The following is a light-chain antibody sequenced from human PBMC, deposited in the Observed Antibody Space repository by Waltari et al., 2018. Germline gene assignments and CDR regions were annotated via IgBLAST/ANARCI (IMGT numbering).Light chain of an antibody. CDR2: QAS. J-gene: IGKJ2*01. V-gene: IGKV1-5*03. Sequence: DIQMTQSPSPLSASVGDRVSLTCRASQNNNNWLAWYQQKPGQAPRLLIYQASILESEVPSRFSATGSGTEFTLTISGLQPDDFATYHCQQHHNSPYTFGQGTKLEI. CDR3: QQHHNSPYT. CDR1: QNNNNW.